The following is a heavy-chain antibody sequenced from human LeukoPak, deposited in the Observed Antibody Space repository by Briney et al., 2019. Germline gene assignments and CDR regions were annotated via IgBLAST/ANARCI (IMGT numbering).Heavy chain of an antibody. CDR3: ANHLRQLPFDY. V-gene: IGHV3-23*01. J-gene: IGHJ4*02. CDR2: VTSGGST. Sequence: GGSLRLSCAASGFTFTSYVMTWVRQAPEKGLEWVSAVTSGGSTFYADSVKGRFTISRDNSKNTLYLQMNSLRAEDTAVYYCANHLRQLPFDYWGQGTLVTVSS. D-gene: IGHD2-2*01. CDR1: GFTFTSYV.